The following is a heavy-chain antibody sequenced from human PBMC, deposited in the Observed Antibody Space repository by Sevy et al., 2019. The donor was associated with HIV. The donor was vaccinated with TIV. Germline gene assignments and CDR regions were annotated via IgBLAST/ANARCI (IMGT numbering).Heavy chain of an antibody. Sequence: GGSLRLSCAASGFTVSSNYMSWVRQAPGTGLEWVSVIYSGGSTYYADSVKGRFTISRDNSKNTLYLQMNSLRAEDTAVYYCTSRDGYNWDAFDIWGQGTMVTVSS. CDR2: IYSGGST. CDR3: TSRDGYNWDAFDI. J-gene: IGHJ3*02. CDR1: GFTVSSNY. D-gene: IGHD1-1*01. V-gene: IGHV3-53*01.